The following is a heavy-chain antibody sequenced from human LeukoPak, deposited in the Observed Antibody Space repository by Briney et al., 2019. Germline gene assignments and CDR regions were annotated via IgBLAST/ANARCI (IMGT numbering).Heavy chain of an antibody. CDR1: GFTFSSYG. J-gene: IGHJ3*02. D-gene: IGHD1-14*01. CDR3: AKELLTSPTAEDAFDI. CDR2: ISYNGNKK. V-gene: IGHV3-30*18. Sequence: GGSLRLSCAASGFTFSSYGIHWVREAPGKGLEWVAVISYNGNKKYYADSVKGRFTISRDNYKNTLYLQMNSLRAEDTAVYYCAKELLTSPTAEDAFDIWGQGTMVTVSS.